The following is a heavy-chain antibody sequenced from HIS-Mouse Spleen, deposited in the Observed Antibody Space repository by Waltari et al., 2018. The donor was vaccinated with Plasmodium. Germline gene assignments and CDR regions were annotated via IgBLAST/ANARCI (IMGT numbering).Heavy chain of an antibody. Sequence: QVQLVQSGAEVKKPGAAVKVSCKASGYTFTGYYMHWLRPAPGQGLEWMGWINPNSGGTNYAQKFQGRVTMTRDTSISTAYMELSRLRSDDTAVYYCARDLAAAGHFDYWGQGTLVTVSS. D-gene: IGHD6-13*01. V-gene: IGHV1-2*02. CDR1: GYTFTGYY. CDR2: INPNSGGT. J-gene: IGHJ4*02. CDR3: ARDLAAAGHFDY.